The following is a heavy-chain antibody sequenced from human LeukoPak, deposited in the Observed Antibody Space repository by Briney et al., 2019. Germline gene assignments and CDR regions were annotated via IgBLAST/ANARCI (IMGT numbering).Heavy chain of an antibody. CDR3: ARENLKLGTLGCFDY. D-gene: IGHD1-14*01. CDR1: GFTFSSYA. CDR2: ISYDGSNK. J-gene: IGHJ4*02. Sequence: PGGSLRLSCAASGFTFSSYAMHWVRQAPGKGLEWVAVISYDGSNKYYADSVKGRFTISRDNSKNTLYLQMNSLRAEDTAVYYCARENLKLGTLGCFDYWGQGTLVTVSS. V-gene: IGHV3-30-3*01.